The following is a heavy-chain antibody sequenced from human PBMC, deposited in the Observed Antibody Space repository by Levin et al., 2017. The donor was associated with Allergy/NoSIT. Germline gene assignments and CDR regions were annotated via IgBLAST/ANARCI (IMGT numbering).Heavy chain of an antibody. CDR3: AREDGSTFDF. CDR2: IYYSGST. V-gene: IGHV4-31*03. CDR1: GGSISGGGYH. J-gene: IGHJ4*02. Sequence: PSETLSLTCTVSGGSISGGGYHWTWIRQHPEKGLEWIGYIYYSGSTFYNPSLKSRLMISVDTSKNQFSLNVSSVTAADTAVYYGAREDGSTFDFWGQGALVTVAS. D-gene: IGHD2-2*03.